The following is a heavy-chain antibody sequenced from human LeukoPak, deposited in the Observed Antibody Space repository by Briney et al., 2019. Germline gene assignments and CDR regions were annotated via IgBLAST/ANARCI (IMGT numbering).Heavy chain of an antibody. J-gene: IGHJ3*02. CDR3: ARVDTTYYYDSSGYYYVLDAFDI. Sequence: ASVKVSCKASGYTFTSYGISWVRQAPGQGLEWMGWISAYNGNTNYAQKLQGRVTMTTDTSTSTAYMELRSLRPDDTAVYYCARVDTTYYYDSSGYYYVLDAFDIWGQGTMVTVSS. V-gene: IGHV1-18*01. D-gene: IGHD3-22*01. CDR2: ISAYNGNT. CDR1: GYTFTSYG.